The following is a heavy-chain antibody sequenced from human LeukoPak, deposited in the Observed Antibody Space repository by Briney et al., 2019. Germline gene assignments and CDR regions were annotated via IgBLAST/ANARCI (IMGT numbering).Heavy chain of an antibody. CDR1: GYTFTGYY. J-gene: IGHJ5*02. D-gene: IGHD2-2*01. CDR3: ARALSIVVVPAAIGWFDP. CDR2: INPNSGGT. V-gene: IGHV1-2*02. Sequence: GASVKLSCKASGYTFTGYYMHWVRQAPGQGLEWMGWINPNSGGTNYAQKFQGRVTMTRDTSISTAYMELSRLRSDDTAVYYCARALSIVVVPAAIGWFDPWGQGTLVTVSS.